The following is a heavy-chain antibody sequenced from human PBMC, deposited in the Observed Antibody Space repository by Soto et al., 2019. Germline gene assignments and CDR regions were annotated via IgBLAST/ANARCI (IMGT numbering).Heavy chain of an antibody. CDR3: TRRGGGFWSGYTMDV. CDR2: ITSKLYGGKT. CDR1: GFTFGDYS. J-gene: IGHJ6*02. V-gene: IGHV3-49*03. D-gene: IGHD3-3*01. Sequence: GGSLRLSCVASGFTFGDYSMSWFRQAPGRGLEWVGFITSKLYGGKTEYAASVKGRFTISRDDSKSIAYLQMNSLKTEDTAVYYCTRRGGGFWSGYTMDVWGQGTTVTVSS.